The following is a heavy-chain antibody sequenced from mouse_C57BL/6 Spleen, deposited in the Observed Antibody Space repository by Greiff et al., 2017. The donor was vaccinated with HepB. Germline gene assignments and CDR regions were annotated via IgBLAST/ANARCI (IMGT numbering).Heavy chain of an antibody. CDR3: ARDGYYRHFDV. CDR2: INPNNGGT. J-gene: IGHJ1*03. D-gene: IGHD2-3*01. Sequence: EVKLVESGPELVKPGASVKIPCKASGYTFTDYNMDWVKQSHGKSLEWIGDINPNNGGTIYNQKFKGKATVTVDKSSSTAYMELRSLTSEDTAVYYCARDGYYRHFDVCGTGTTVTVSS. V-gene: IGHV1-18*01. CDR1: GYTFTDYN.